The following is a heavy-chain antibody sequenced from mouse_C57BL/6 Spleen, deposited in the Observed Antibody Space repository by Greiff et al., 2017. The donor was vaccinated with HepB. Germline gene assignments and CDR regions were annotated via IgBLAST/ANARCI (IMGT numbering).Heavy chain of an antibody. V-gene: IGHV1-82*01. Sequence: QVQLKQSGPELVKPGASVKISCKASGYAFSSSWMNWVKQRPGKGLEWIGRIYPGDGDTNYNGKFKGKATLTADKSSSTAYMQLSSLTSEDSAVYFCAPDSSGYDYFDYWGQGTTLTVSS. CDR2: IYPGDGDT. CDR1: GYAFSSSW. J-gene: IGHJ2*01. CDR3: APDSSGYDYFDY. D-gene: IGHD3-2*02.